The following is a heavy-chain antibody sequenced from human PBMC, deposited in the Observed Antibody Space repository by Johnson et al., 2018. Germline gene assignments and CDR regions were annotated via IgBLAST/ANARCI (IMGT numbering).Heavy chain of an antibody. J-gene: IGHJ3*02. V-gene: IGHV4-59*01. D-gene: IGHD2-21*01. CDR1: GGSISSYY. CDR3: GRGGGGYYSTDAFDI. CDR2: IYFSGST. Sequence: QVQLQESGPGLVKXSETLSLTCTVSGGSISSYYWSWIRQPPGKGLEWIGYIYFSGSTNYNPSLKSRVTVSVDTSKNQFSRKLSSVNAADTAVYFCGRGGGGYYSTDAFDIWGQGTMVSVSS.